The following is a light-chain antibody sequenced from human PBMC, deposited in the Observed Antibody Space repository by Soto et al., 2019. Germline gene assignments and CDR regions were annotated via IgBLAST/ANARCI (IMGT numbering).Light chain of an antibody. Sequence: EIVMTQSPATLSVSPGERATLSCRASQSVSSNLAWYQQKPGQGPRLLIYAASTRATGIPARFSGSGSGTEFTLTISSLQSEDFAVYHCQQYNNWPYTFGQGTKREMK. V-gene: IGKV3-15*01. J-gene: IGKJ2*01. CDR3: QQYNNWPYT. CDR1: QSVSSN. CDR2: AAS.